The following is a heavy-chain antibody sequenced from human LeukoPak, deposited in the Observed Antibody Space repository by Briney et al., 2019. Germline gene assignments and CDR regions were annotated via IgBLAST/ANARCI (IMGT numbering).Heavy chain of an antibody. CDR2: IIPIFGTA. V-gene: IGHV1-69*05. CDR3: ARDRYCSSTSCYAELDH. Sequence: GASVKVSCKASGGTFSSYAISWVRQAPGQGLEWMGGIIPIFGTANYAQKFQGRVTITTDESTSTAYMELSSLRSEDTAVYYCARDRYCSSTSCYAELDHWGQGTLVTVSS. D-gene: IGHD2-2*01. CDR1: GGTFSSYA. J-gene: IGHJ4*02.